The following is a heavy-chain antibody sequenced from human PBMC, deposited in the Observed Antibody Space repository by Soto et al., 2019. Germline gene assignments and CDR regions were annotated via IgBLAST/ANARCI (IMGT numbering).Heavy chain of an antibody. V-gene: IGHV3-21*01. CDR1: GITFSSYT. CDR2: ISGSSSYI. CDR3: TSSSVWRGYSDY. D-gene: IGHD3-3*01. Sequence: GGSLRLSCAASGITFSSYTMNWVRQAPGKGLEWVSSISGSSSYIDYADSVKGRFIISRDNGKNSLNLQMHSLRVEDTAVYYCTSSSVWRGYSDYWGQGSLVTVSS. J-gene: IGHJ4*02.